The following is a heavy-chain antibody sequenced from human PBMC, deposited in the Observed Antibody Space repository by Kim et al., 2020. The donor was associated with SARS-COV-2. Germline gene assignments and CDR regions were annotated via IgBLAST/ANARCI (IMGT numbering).Heavy chain of an antibody. CDR2: INTNTGNP. CDR3: ARDRRLRDYYYYGMDV. D-gene: IGHD4-17*01. V-gene: IGHV7-4-1*02. J-gene: IGHJ6*02. CDR1: GYTFTSYA. Sequence: ASVKVSCKASGYTFTSYAMNWVRQAPGQGLEWMGWINTNTGNPTYAQGFTGRFVFSLDTSVSTAYLQISSLKAEDTAVYYCARDRRLRDYYYYGMDVWGQGTTVTVSS.